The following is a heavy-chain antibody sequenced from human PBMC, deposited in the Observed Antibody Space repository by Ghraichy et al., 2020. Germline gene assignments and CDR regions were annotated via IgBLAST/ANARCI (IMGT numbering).Heavy chain of an antibody. V-gene: IGHV4-59*08. D-gene: IGHD3-22*01. CDR3: ARVSVLDDSSGYYQGDGAFDI. J-gene: IGHJ3*02. Sequence: SETLSLTCTVSGGSISSYYWSWIRQPPGKGLEWIGYIYYSGSTNYNPSLKSRVTISVDTSKNQFSLKLSSLTAADTAVYYCARVSVLDDSSGYYQGDGAFDIWGQGTMVTVSS. CDR2: IYYSGST. CDR1: GGSISSYY.